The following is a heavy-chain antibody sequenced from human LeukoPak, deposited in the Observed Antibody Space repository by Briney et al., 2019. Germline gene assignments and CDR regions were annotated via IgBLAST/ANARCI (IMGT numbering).Heavy chain of an antibody. D-gene: IGHD3-10*01. Sequence: GGSLRLSCAASGFTVTSNYMSWVRQAPGKGLEWVALIYSDGSTSYADSVKGGFTIFRDKSNITMYLQMNSLRAEDTAVYYCARVVRYYGSGSYYNYYWGQGTLVTVSS. J-gene: IGHJ4*02. CDR3: ARVVRYYGSGSYYNYY. V-gene: IGHV3-53*01. CDR1: GFTVTSNY. CDR2: IYSDGST.